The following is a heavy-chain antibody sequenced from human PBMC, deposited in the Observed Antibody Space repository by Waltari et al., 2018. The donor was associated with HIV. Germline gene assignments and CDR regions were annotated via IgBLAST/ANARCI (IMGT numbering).Heavy chain of an antibody. CDR1: GFSFSTYG. Sequence: QVQLVESGGGVVQPGRSLRLSCAASGFSFSTYGMHWVRQAPGRGLGGVAVIDNDGSYKDYSDSAKGRFTISRDNTKNTMFLQMSSLRDDDAAVYYCAKGVILPLGELAFFDHWGQGTLVTVSS. D-gene: IGHD3-16*01. J-gene: IGHJ5*02. V-gene: IGHV3-30*18. CDR3: AKGVILPLGELAFFDH. CDR2: IDNDGSYK.